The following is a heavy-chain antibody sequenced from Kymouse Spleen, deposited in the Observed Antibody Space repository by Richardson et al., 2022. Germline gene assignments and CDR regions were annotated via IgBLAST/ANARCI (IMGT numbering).Heavy chain of an antibody. CDR1: GGSFSGYY. D-gene: IGHD3-10*01. J-gene: IGHJ4*02. CDR3: ARGPNYYGSGSPFDY. CDR2: INHSGST. V-gene: IGHV4-34*01. Sequence: QVQLQQWGAGLLKPSETLSLTCAVYGGSFSGYYWSWIRQPPGKGLEWIGEINHSGSTNYNPSLKSRVTISVDTSKNQFSLKLSSVTAADTAVYYCARGPNYYGSGSPFDYWGQGTLVTVSS.